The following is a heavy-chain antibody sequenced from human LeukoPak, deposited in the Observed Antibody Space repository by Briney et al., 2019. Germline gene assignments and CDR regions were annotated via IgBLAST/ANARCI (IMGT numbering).Heavy chain of an antibody. CDR3: AKDVWFGELFPNYFDY. CDR2: ISYDGSNK. D-gene: IGHD3-10*01. J-gene: IGHJ4*02. CDR1: GFTFSSYG. V-gene: IGHV3-30*18. Sequence: GGSLRLSCAASGFTFSSYGMHWVRQAPGKGLEWVAVISYDGSNKYYADSVKGRFTISRDNSKNTLYLQMDSLRAEDTAVYYCAKDVWFGELFPNYFDYWGQGTLVTVSS.